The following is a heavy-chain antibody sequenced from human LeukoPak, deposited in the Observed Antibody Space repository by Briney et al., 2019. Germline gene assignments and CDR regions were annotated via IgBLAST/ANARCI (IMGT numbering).Heavy chain of an antibody. CDR1: GFTFSDAW. Sequence: GGSLRLSCAASGFTFSDAWMSWVRQAPGKGLEWVSYISSSGSTIYYADSVKGRFTISRDNAKNSLYLQMNSLRAEDTAVYYCASWDYYYGMDVWGQGTTVTVSS. V-gene: IGHV3-11*04. J-gene: IGHJ6*02. CDR3: ASWDYYYGMDV. CDR2: ISSSGSTI. D-gene: IGHD3-16*01.